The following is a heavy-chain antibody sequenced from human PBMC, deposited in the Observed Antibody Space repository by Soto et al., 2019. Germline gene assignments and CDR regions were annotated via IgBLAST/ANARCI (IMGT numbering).Heavy chain of an antibody. J-gene: IGHJ4*02. CDR2: IYWDDDK. D-gene: IGHD5-12*01. V-gene: IGHV2-5*02. Sequence: QITLKESGTTLVKPTQTLTLTCTFSGFSLSTSGVGVGWIRQPPGKALEWLALIYWDDDKRYSPSLKSRLTITEDTYKIQVVHTMTNMDPVETDTYYCACSLVASMDYWGQGTLVTVS. CDR3: ACSLVASMDY. CDR1: GFSLSTSGVG.